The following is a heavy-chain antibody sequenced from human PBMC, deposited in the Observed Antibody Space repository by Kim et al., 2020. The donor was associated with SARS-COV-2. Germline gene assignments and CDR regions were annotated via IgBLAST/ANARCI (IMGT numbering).Heavy chain of an antibody. CDR3: AKGLGARSGPDAFDI. D-gene: IGHD2-15*01. V-gene: IGHV3-30*18. CDR2: ISYDGSNK. Sequence: GGSLRLSCAASGFTFSSYGMHWVRQAPGKGLEWVAVISYDGSNKYYADSVKGRFTISRDNSKNTLYLQMNSLRAEDTAVYYCAKGLGARSGPDAFDIWGQGTMVTVSS. J-gene: IGHJ3*02. CDR1: GFTFSSYG.